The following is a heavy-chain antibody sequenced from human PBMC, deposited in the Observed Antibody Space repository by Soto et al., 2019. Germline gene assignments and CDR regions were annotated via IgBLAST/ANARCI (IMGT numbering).Heavy chain of an antibody. CDR2: INHSGST. J-gene: IGHJ1*01. Sequence: SETLSLTCAVYGGSFSGYYWSWIRQPPGKGLEWIGEINHSGSTNYNPSLKSRVTISVDTSKNQLSLKLSSVTAADTAVYYCARYCTNGVCYRAAWGQGTLVTVSS. CDR3: ARYCTNGVCYRAA. CDR1: GGSFSGYY. V-gene: IGHV4-34*01. D-gene: IGHD2-8*01.